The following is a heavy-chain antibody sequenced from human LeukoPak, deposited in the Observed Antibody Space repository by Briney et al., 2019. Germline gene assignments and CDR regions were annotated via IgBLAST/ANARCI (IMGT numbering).Heavy chain of an antibody. Sequence: GGSLRLSCAASGFAFSSYAMSWVRQAPGKGLEWVSGISGSGGRTYYADSVKGRFTISRDNSKNTLYLQMNSLRAEDTALYYCAKTRYDSGGFPFDYWGQGNLVTVSS. J-gene: IGHJ4*02. CDR1: GFAFSSYA. D-gene: IGHD3-22*01. CDR2: ISGSGGRT. CDR3: AKTRYDSGGFPFDY. V-gene: IGHV3-23*01.